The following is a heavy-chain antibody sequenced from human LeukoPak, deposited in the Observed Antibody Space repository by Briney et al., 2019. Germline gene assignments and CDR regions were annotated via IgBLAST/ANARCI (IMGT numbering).Heavy chain of an antibody. V-gene: IGHV4-59*08. Sequence: PSETLSLTCTVSGGSISSYYWSWIRQPPGKGLEWIGYIYYSGSTNYNPSLKSRVTISVDTSKNQFSLKLSSVTAADTAVYYCARVSGSSSPDYWGQGTLVTVSS. CDR3: ARVSGSSSPDY. CDR2: IYYSGST. CDR1: GGSISSYY. D-gene: IGHD6-6*01. J-gene: IGHJ4*02.